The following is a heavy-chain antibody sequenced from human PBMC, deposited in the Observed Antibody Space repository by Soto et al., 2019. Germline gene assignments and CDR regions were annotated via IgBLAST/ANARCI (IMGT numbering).Heavy chain of an antibody. J-gene: IGHJ6*02. CDR2: INPNSGGT. CDR3: ASGSVVAALYGMDV. D-gene: IGHD2-15*01. Sequence: VASVKLSCTASGYTFTGYYMHWVRQAPGQGLEWMGWINPNSGGTNYAQKFQGWVTMTRDTSISTAYMELSRLRSDDTAVYYCASGSVVAALYGMDVWGQGTTVTVSS. CDR1: GYTFTGYY. V-gene: IGHV1-2*04.